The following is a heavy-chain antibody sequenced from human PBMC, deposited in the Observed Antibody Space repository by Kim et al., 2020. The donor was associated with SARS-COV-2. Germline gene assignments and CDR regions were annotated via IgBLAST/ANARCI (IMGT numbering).Heavy chain of an antibody. Sequence: SETLSLTCTVSGGSISSYYWSWIRQPPGKGLEWIGYIYYSGSTNYNPSLKSRVTISVDTSKNQFSLKLSSVTAADTAVYYCARLALGGSGQSAFDIWGQGTRLTVSS. D-gene: IGHD3-10*01. CDR1: GGSISSYY. V-gene: IGHV4-59*08. CDR3: ARLALGGSGQSAFDI. CDR2: IYYSGST. J-gene: IGHJ3*02.